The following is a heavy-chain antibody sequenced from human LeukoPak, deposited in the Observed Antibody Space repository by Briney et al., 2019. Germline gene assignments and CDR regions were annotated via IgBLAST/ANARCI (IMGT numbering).Heavy chain of an antibody. V-gene: IGHV3-30-3*01. J-gene: IGHJ4*02. D-gene: IGHD3-10*01. CDR1: GFTFSSYA. CDR2: ISYDGSNK. Sequence: GGSLRLSCAASGFTFSSYAMHWVRQAPGKGLEWVAVISYDGSNKYYADSVRGRFTISRDNSKNTLYLQMNSLRAEDTAIYYCAREGYYGSGSPPSLYFDYWGQGTLVTVSS. CDR3: AREGYYGSGSPPSLYFDY.